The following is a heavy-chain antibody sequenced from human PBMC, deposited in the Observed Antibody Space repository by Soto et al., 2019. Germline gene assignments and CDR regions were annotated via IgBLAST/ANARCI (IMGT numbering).Heavy chain of an antibody. CDR3: ARDISGPFAS. V-gene: IGHV4-31*03. J-gene: IGHJ4*02. CDR2: IYDSGST. D-gene: IGHD7-27*01. CDR1: GGSFSSGGWY. Sequence: QVQLQESGPGLVKSSQTLSLICTVSGGSFSSGGWYWSWIRQHPGKGLGWIGYIYDSGSTYYNPTLKSRVSISVDTSKNLLYLKVRSVTAADTAVYFCARDISGPFASWGQGTLVTVSS.